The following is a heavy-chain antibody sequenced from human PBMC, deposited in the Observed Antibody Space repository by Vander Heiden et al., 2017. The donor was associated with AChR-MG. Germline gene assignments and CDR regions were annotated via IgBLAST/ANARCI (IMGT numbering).Heavy chain of an antibody. D-gene: IGHD2-21*02. CDR2: ISYDGSNK. CDR1: GFTFSSYA. V-gene: IGHV3-30-3*01. J-gene: IGHJ4*02. Sequence: QVQLVESGGGVVQPGRPLRLSCAASGFTFSSYAMHWVRQAPGKGLEWVAVISYDGSNKYYADSVKGRFTISRDNSKNTLYLQMNSLRAEDTAVYYCARAVPVVTASPYFDYWGQGTLVTVS. CDR3: ARAVPVVTASPYFDY.